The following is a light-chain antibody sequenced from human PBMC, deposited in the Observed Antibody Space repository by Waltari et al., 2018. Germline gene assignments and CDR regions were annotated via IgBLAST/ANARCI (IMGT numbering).Light chain of an antibody. CDR2: DTS. Sequence: EIMMTQSPATLSVSPGCRATLSCRVSQSVSRKLAWYQQKPGQAPRLLIYDTSSRATDIPARFSGSGSGTEFTLTISSLQSEDFAVYYCQQYSNWPPWTFSQGTKVEI. CDR3: QQYSNWPPWT. J-gene: IGKJ1*01. CDR1: QSVSRK. V-gene: IGKV3-15*01.